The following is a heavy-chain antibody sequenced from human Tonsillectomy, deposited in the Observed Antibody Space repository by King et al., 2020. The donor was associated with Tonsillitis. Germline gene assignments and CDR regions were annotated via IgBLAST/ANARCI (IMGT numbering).Heavy chain of an antibody. CDR3: ARVGNRRILRCLEWSNWFDP. CDR1: GYTFTSYD. V-gene: IGHV1-8*01. J-gene: IGHJ5*02. D-gene: IGHD3-3*01. Sequence: VQLVESGAEVKKPGASVKVSCKASGYTFTSYDINWVRQATGQGLEWMGWMNPNSGNTGYAQKFQGRVTMTRNTSISTAYMELSSLRSEDTAVYYCARVGNRRILRCLEWSNWFDPWGQGTLVTVSS. CDR2: MNPNSGNT.